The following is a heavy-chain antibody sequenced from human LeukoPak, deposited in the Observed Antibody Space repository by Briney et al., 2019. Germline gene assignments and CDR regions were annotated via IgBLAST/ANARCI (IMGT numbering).Heavy chain of an antibody. D-gene: IGHD3-16*01. CDR2: IYTSEST. CDR3: ARARAAANTYADY. J-gene: IGHJ4*02. V-gene: IGHV4-4*07. Sequence: SETLSLTCTDSGGSMYNYYWTWIRQSAGKGLEWIGRIYTSESTYYNPSLKSRVTMSIDTSKNQFSLKLSSVTAADTAIYYCARARAAANTYADYWGQGTLVTVSS. CDR1: GGSMYNYY.